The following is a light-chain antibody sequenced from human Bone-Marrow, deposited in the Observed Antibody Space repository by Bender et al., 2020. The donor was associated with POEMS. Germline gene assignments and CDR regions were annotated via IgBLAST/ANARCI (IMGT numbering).Light chain of an antibody. V-gene: IGLV3-21*01. Sequence: SYVLTQPPSVSAAPGKTARITCGGNDIGEKSVHWYQQKPGQAPVLVMSYDRDRPSGIPERISGSKSGTSASLAISGLQSEDEADYYCAAWEDSLNGWVFGGGTKLTVL. CDR2: YDR. CDR3: AAWEDSLNGWV. J-gene: IGLJ3*02. CDR1: DIGEKS.